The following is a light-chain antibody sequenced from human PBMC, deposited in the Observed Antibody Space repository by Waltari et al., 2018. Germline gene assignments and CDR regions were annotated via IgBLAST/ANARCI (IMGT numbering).Light chain of an antibody. CDR2: YVS. Sequence: DVVLAQSPLSLPVTLGQPASISCRSSQSLVYTDGNTYLNWFQLRPGQSPRRLISYVSNRDSGVPDRFSGSGSGTDFTLEISRVEAEDVGVYYCMQSRLWPWTLGQGTTVEIK. CDR1: QSLVYTDGNTY. CDR3: MQSRLWPWT. V-gene: IGKV2-30*01. J-gene: IGKJ1*01.